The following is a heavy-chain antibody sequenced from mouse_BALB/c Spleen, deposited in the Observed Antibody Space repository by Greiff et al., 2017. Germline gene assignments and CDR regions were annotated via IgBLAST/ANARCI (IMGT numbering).Heavy chain of an antibody. D-gene: IGHD2-4*01. J-gene: IGHJ4*01. CDR1: GFAFSSYD. CDR2: ISSGGGST. V-gene: IGHV5-12-1*01. CDR3: ARHEDYDYAMDY. Sequence: EVKVVESGGGLVKPGGSLKLSCAASGFAFSSYDMSWVRQTPEKRLEWVAYISSGGGSTYYPDTVKGRFTISRDNAKNTLYLQMSSLKSEDTAMYYCARHEDYDYAMDYWGQGTSVTVSS.